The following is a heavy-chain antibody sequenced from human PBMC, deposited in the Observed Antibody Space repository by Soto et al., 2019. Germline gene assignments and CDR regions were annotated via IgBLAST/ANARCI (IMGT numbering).Heavy chain of an antibody. D-gene: IGHD6-19*01. J-gene: IGHJ4*02. CDR3: VSHRNYIVVSGSYFDY. CDR2: IYYTGRT. Sequence: TSETLSLTCTVSGGYISGSDYHWGWIRQPPGKGLDWIGSIYYTGRTYYNPSLKSRVTIYLDTSKNQFSLKLTSMTAADTAVYFCVSHRNYIVVSGSYFDYWSQGTRVTVSS. CDR1: GGYISGSDYH. V-gene: IGHV4-39*01.